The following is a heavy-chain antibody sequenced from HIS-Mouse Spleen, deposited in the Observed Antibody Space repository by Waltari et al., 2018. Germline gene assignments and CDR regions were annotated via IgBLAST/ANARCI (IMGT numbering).Heavy chain of an antibody. CDR3: AKGGLMVYAIGDY. V-gene: IGHV3-33*06. Sequence: QVQLVESGGGVVQPGRSLRLSCAASVFTFSSYGIHWVRQAPGKGLEWVAVIWYDGSNKYYADSVKGRFTISRDNSKNTLYLQMNSLRAEDTAVYYCAKGGLMVYAIGDYWGQGTLVTVSS. D-gene: IGHD2-8*01. J-gene: IGHJ4*02. CDR1: VFTFSSYG. CDR2: IWYDGSNK.